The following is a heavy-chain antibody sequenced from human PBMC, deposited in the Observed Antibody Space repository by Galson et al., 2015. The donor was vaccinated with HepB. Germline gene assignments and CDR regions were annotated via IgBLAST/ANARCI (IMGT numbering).Heavy chain of an antibody. D-gene: IGHD2-15*01. CDR2: IYPSDAYT. J-gene: IGHJ6*02. CDR1: GYSFTSYW. V-gene: IGHV5-10-1*01. CDR3: ARRCSGGSCYYGCYYYGMDV. Sequence: QSGAEVKKPGESLRISCKGSGYSFTSYWISWVRQMPGKGLEWMGRIYPSDAYTNYSPSFQGHVTISADKSISTAYLQWSSLKASDTAMYYCARRCSGGSCYYGCYYYGMDVWGQGTTVTVSS.